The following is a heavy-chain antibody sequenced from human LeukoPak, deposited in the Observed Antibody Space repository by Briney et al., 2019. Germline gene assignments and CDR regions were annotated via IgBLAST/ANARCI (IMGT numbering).Heavy chain of an antibody. D-gene: IGHD5-18*01. Sequence: PGGSLRLSCAASGFTFSSYSMNWVRQAPGPGLERVSYITSSSTNIYYADSVKGRFTISRDNAKNSLYLQMNSLRAEDTAVYYCAYSYGPYYYDYWGQGTLVTVSS. CDR2: ITSSSTNI. CDR1: GFTFSSYS. J-gene: IGHJ4*02. V-gene: IGHV3-48*01. CDR3: AYSYGPYYYDY.